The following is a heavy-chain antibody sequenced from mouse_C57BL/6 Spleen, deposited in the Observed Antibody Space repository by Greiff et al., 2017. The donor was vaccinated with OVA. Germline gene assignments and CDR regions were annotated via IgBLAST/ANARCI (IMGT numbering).Heavy chain of an antibody. CDR3: ARSDGYYAMDY. V-gene: IGHV1-64*01. CDR2: IHPNSGST. J-gene: IGHJ4*01. Sequence: QVQLQQPGAELVKPGASVKLSCKASGYTFTSYWMHWVKQRPGQGLEWIGMIHPNSGSTNYNEKFKSKATLTVDKSSSTAYMQLSSLTSEDSEVYYCARSDGYYAMDYWGQGTSVTVSS. CDR1: GYTFTSYW. D-gene: IGHD2-3*01.